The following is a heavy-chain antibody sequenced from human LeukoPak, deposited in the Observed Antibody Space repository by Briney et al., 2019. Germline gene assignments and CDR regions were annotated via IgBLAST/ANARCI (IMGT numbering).Heavy chain of an antibody. CDR2: ISGSGGST. Sequence: GGSLRLSCAASGFTFSSYAMSWVRQAPGKGLEWVSAISGSGGSTYHADSVKGRFTISRDNSKNTLYLQMNSLRAEDTAVYYCAKRRRGTIFGVVRDYWGQGTLVTVSS. J-gene: IGHJ4*02. CDR3: AKRRRGTIFGVVRDY. V-gene: IGHV3-23*01. D-gene: IGHD3-3*01. CDR1: GFTFSSYA.